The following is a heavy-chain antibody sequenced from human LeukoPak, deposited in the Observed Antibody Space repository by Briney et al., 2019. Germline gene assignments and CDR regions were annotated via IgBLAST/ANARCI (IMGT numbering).Heavy chain of an antibody. CDR2: IWYDGSNK. Sequence: PGRSLRLSCAASGFSLSTYAMHWVRQAPGKGLEWVAVIWYDGSNKYYADSVKGRFTISRDNSKNTLYLQMNSLRAEDTAVYYCARGHHYDILTDIYGMDVWGQGTTVTVSS. V-gene: IGHV3-33*08. CDR1: GFSLSTYA. D-gene: IGHD3-9*01. J-gene: IGHJ6*02. CDR3: ARGHHYDILTDIYGMDV.